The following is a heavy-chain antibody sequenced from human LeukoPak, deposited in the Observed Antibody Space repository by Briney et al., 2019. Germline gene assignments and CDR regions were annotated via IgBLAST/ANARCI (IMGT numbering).Heavy chain of an antibody. V-gene: IGHV3-23*01. Sequence: GGSLRLSCAASGFSFSSYAMSWVRQAPGKGLEWVSAISGSGGSTYYADSVKGRFTISRDNSTNTLYLQMNSLRAEDTAVYYCAKVHPYYYGGFDYWGQGTLVTVSS. J-gene: IGHJ4*02. D-gene: IGHD3-10*01. CDR2: ISGSGGST. CDR1: GFSFSSYA. CDR3: AKVHPYYYGGFDY.